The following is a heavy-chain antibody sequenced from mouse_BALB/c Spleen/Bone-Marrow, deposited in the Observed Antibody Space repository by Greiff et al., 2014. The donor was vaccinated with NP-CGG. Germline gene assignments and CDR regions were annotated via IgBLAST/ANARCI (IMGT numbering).Heavy chain of an antibody. CDR3: ARITTATGAMDY. CDR1: GVSLTNYG. V-gene: IGHV2-9*02. Sequence: QVQLKESGPGLGAPSQSLSITFTVSGVSLTNYGVHWGRQPPGKGLEGLGVIWADGSTNYNSALMSRLSISKDNSKSQVFFKMNSLQTDDTAMYYCARITTATGAMDYWGQGTSVTVSS. D-gene: IGHD1-2*01. J-gene: IGHJ4*01. CDR2: IWADGST.